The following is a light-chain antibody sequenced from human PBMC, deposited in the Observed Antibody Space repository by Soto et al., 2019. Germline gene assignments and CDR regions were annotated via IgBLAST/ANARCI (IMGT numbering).Light chain of an antibody. CDR3: GSWDSRLSAYV. Sequence: QSVLAYPPPMSAAPRQKVTISCSGNSSNIRGNSVSWYQQLPGSAPKLLICCDCQRPSGIPDRFSVSKSGTSATLGITGFQTGDEADYYCGSWDSRLSAYVFGTGTKVTVL. J-gene: IGLJ1*01. V-gene: IGLV1-51*01. CDR2: CDC. CDR1: SSNIRGNS.